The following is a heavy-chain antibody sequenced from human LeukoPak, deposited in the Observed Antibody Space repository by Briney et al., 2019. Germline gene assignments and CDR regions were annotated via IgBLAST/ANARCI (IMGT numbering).Heavy chain of an antibody. CDR3: ARRSYFDSGTAYFDF. V-gene: IGHV4-39*01. Sequence: ASETLSLTCTVPGGSMSSGGYHWGWIRQPPGKGLEWIGSIYYTGSTDYTPSLKSRVTISSDTSRNQFSLRLTSVTAADTAAYYCARRSYFDSGTAYFDFWGQGTLVTVSS. J-gene: IGHJ4*02. CDR1: GGSMSSGGYH. CDR2: IYYTGST. D-gene: IGHD3-22*01.